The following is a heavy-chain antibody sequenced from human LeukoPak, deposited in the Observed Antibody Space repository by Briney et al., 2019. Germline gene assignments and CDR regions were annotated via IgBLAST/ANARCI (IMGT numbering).Heavy chain of an antibody. J-gene: IGHJ5*02. CDR3: ARVPTVHNWFDP. CDR1: GGSLSGYY. Sequence: ASETLSLTCAVYGGSLSGYYWSWIRQPPGKGLEWIGEINHSGSTNYNPSLKSRVTISVDTSKNQFSLKLSSVTAADTAVYYCARVPTVHNWFDPWGQGTLVTVSS. D-gene: IGHD1-1*01. CDR2: INHSGST. V-gene: IGHV4-34*01.